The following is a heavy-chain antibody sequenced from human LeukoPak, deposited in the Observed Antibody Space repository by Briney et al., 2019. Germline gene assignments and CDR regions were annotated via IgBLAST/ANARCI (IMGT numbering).Heavy chain of an antibody. J-gene: IGHJ4*02. CDR3: AIIAPPSDY. CDR2: INTYTGNP. CDR1: GYTFTSYA. Sequence: ASVKVSCKASGYTFTSYAINWGRQAPGQGLEWMGWINTYTGNPTYAQGFTGRFVFSLDTSVTTAYLQISSLKAGDTAVYYCAIIAPPSDYWGQGTLVTVSS. V-gene: IGHV7-4-1*02.